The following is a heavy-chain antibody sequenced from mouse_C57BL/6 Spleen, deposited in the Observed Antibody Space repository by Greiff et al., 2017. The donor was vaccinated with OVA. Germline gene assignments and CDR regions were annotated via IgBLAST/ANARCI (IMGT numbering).Heavy chain of an antibody. CDR1: GFNIKDDY. D-gene: IGHD2-4*01. J-gene: IGHJ3*01. CDR2: IDPENGDT. Sequence: EVQLQQSGAELVRPGASVKLSCTASGFNIKDDYMHWVKQRPEQGLEWIGWIDPENGDTEYASKFQGKATITADTSSNTAYLQLSSLTSEDTAVYYCTFYDYDWPGFAYWGQGTLVTVSA. V-gene: IGHV14-4*01. CDR3: TFYDYDWPGFAY.